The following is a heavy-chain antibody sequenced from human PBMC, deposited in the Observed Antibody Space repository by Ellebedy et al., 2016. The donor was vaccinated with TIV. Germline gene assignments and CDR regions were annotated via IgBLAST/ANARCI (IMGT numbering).Heavy chain of an antibody. J-gene: IGHJ3*02. V-gene: IGHV4-59*12. CDR1: GGSISSYS. Sequence: GSLRLSCAVSGGSISSYSWSWIRQPPGKGLEWIGDISDSGSTIYNPSVKSRVTISLDTSKNQFSLSLSSVTAADTAVHYCARGSHYMRVVVFTSDAFDIWGQGTMVTVSS. D-gene: IGHD3-22*01. CDR2: ISDSGST. CDR3: ARGSHYMRVVVFTSDAFDI.